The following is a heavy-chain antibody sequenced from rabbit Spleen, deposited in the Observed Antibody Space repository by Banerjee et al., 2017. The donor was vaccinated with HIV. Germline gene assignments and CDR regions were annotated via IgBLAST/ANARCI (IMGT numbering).Heavy chain of an antibody. D-gene: IGHD8-1*01. Sequence: QSLEESGGDLVKPGASLTLTCTASGFSFNSGYDMCWVRQAPGKGLEWIACIDSGSSGFTYFASWAKGRFTISKTSSTTVTLQMTSLTAADTATYFCARDSGSSFSSYGMDLWGPGTLVTVS. CDR1: GFSFNSGYD. V-gene: IGHV1S40*01. CDR2: IDSGSSGFT. CDR3: ARDSGSSFSSYGMDL. J-gene: IGHJ6*01.